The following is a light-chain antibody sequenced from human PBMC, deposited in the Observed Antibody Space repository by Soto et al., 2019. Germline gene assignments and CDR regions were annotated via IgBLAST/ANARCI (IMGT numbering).Light chain of an antibody. V-gene: IGLV2-8*01. CDR1: SSDVGGYNY. Sequence: QSALTQPPSASGSPGQSVTISCTGTSSDVGGYNYVSWHQQHPGKAPKVMIYEVNKRPSGVPDRFSGSKSGNTASLTVSGLQAEDEADYYCSSFAGGNNPVLFGGGTKLTVL. J-gene: IGLJ2*01. CDR3: SSFAGGNNPVL. CDR2: EVN.